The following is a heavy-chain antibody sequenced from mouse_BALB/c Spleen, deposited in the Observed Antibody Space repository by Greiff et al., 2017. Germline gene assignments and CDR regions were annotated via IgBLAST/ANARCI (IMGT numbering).Heavy chain of an antibody. V-gene: IGHV3-2*02. Sequence: VQLKESGPGLVKPSQSLSLTCTVTGYSITSDYAWNWIRQFPGNKLEWMGYISYSGSTSYNPSLKSRISITRDTSKNQFFLQLNSVTTEDTATYYCASGTMIPFAYWGQGTLVTVSA. D-gene: IGHD2-4*01. CDR2: ISYSGST. CDR1: GYSITSDYA. CDR3: ASGTMIPFAY. J-gene: IGHJ3*01.